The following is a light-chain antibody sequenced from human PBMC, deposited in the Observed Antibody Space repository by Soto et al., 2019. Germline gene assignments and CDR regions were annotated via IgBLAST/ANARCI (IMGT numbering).Light chain of an antibody. V-gene: IGLV1-47*01. J-gene: IGLJ2*01. CDR2: RNN. CDR3: AAWDGSLSGVV. CDR1: SSNIGSNY. Sequence: QSVLTQPPSASGTPGQRVTISCSGSSSNIGSNYVYWYQQLPGTAPKLLIYRNNQRPSGVPDRFSGSKSDTSASLAISGLRSEDEADYYCAAWDGSLSGVVFGGGTQLTVL.